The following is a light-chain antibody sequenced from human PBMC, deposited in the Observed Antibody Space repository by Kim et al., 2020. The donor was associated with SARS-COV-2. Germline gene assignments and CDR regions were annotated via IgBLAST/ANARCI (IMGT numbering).Light chain of an antibody. CDR2: AAS. CDR3: QQRNSWPPAVT. Sequence: PVATPTLSVRASRHVDTHFACYQRRPGQAPMLLVYAASNRATGVPDRFSGSVSGTDFTLTISSLEPAEFSIYYCQQRNSWPPAVTFGGGTKVDIK. CDR1: RHVDTH. V-gene: IGKV3-11*01. J-gene: IGKJ4*01.